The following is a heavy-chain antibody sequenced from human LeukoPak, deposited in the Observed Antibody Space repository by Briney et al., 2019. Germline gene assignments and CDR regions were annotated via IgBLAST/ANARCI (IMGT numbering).Heavy chain of an antibody. V-gene: IGHV1-69*01. Sequence: ASVKVSFKASGGTFSSYAISWVRQAPGQGLEGMGGIISIFGTANYTQKFQGRVTITADESTSTAYMELSSLRSEDTAVYYCARAQIMRGLYYFDYWGQGTLVTVSS. D-gene: IGHD3-16*01. CDR3: ARAQIMRGLYYFDY. CDR2: IISIFGTA. CDR1: GGTFSSYA. J-gene: IGHJ4*02.